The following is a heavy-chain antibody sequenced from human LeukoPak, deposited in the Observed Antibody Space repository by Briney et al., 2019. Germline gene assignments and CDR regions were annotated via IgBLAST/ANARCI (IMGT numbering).Heavy chain of an antibody. V-gene: IGHV5-51*01. J-gene: IGHJ5*01. CDR3: ARSEMSTFFDF. Sequence: GESLKISCQGSGYRFIGYWIGWVRQVPGKGLEWLGIIYPGDSDTKYRSSLQGQVTISVDKSINTAYLQWSGLKASDTAIYYCARSEMSTFFDFWGQGTLVTVSS. CDR1: GYRFIGYW. CDR2: IYPGDSDT. D-gene: IGHD5-24*01.